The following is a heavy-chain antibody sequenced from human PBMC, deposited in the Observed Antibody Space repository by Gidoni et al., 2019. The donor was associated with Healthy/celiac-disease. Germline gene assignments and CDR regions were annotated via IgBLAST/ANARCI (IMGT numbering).Heavy chain of an antibody. D-gene: IGHD5-18*01. V-gene: IGHV3-21*01. Sequence: EVQLVESGGGLVKPGGSLRLSCAASGFTFSSYSMNWVRQAPGKGLEWVSSISSSSSYIYYADSVKGRFTISRDNAKNSLYLQMNSLRAEDTAVYYCARGRITLWSPFDYWGQGTLVTVSS. CDR3: ARGRITLWSPFDY. CDR2: ISSSSSYI. CDR1: GFTFSSYS. J-gene: IGHJ4*02.